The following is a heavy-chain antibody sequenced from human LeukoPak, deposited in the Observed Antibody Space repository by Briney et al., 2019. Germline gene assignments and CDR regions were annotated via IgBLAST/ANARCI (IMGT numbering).Heavy chain of an antibody. CDR3: ARGATVGATNNFGY. J-gene: IGHJ4*02. D-gene: IGHD1-26*01. CDR2: ISSSSYI. V-gene: IGHV3-21*01. Sequence: GGSLRLSCAASGFTFSSYSMNWVRQAPGKGLEWVSSISSSSYIYYADSVKGRFTISRDNAKNSLYLQMNSLRAEDTAVYYCARGATVGATNNFGYWGQGTLVTVSS. CDR1: GFTFSSYS.